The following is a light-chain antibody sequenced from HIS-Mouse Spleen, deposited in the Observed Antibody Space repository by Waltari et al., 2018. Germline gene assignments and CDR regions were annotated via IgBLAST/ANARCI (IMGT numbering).Light chain of an antibody. CDR2: YVS. J-gene: IGLJ2*01. V-gene: IGLV2-11*01. Sequence: QSALTQPRSVSGSPGQSVTISCTGTSSDVGGYNYVSWDQQHPGKPPKLKIYYVSKRPSGVPDRFSGSKSGNTASLTISGLQAEDEADYYCCSYAGSYTLVFGGGTKLTVL. CDR3: CSYAGSYTLV. CDR1: SSDVGGYNY.